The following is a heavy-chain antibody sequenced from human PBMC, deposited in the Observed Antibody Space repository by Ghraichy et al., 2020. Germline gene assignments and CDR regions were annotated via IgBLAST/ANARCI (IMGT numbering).Heavy chain of an antibody. CDR1: GGSISSYY. V-gene: IGHV4-59*08. CDR2: IYYSGST. J-gene: IGHJ6*02. D-gene: IGHD3-9*01. Sequence: SETLSLTCTVSGGSISSYYWSWIRQPPGKGLEWIGYIYYSGSTNYNPSLKSRVTISVDTSKNQFSLKLSSVTAADTAVYYCARHAGMYYDILTDSHYYYYGMDVWGQGTTVTVSS. CDR3: ARHAGMYYDILTDSHYYYYGMDV.